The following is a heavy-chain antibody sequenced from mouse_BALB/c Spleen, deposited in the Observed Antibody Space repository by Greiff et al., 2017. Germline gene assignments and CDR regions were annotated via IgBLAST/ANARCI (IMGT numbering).Heavy chain of an antibody. V-gene: IGHV3-2*02. CDR1: GYSITSDYA. Sequence: EVQLQESGPGLVKPSQSLSLTCTVTGYSITSDYAWNWIRQFPGNKLEWMGYISYSGSTSYNPSLKSRIPITRDTSKNQYFLPLNSVTTEDTATYYCARVNSATYRYWYFDVWGAGTTVTVSS. CDR3: ARVNSATYRYWYFDV. CDR2: ISYSGST. J-gene: IGHJ1*01.